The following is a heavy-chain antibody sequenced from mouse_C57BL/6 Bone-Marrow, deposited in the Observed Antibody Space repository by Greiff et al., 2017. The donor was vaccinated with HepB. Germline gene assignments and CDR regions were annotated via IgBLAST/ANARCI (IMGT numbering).Heavy chain of an antibody. J-gene: IGHJ2*01. CDR3: ARGAFITTVVAPYFDY. D-gene: IGHD1-1*01. Sequence: QVQLKESGPELVKPGASVKISCKASGYAFSSSWMNWVKQRPGKGLEWIGRIYPGDGDTNYNGKFKGKATLTADKSSSTAYMQLSSLTSEDSAVYFCARGAFITTVVAPYFDYWGQGTTLTVSS. CDR1: GYAFSSSW. CDR2: IYPGDGDT. V-gene: IGHV1-82*01.